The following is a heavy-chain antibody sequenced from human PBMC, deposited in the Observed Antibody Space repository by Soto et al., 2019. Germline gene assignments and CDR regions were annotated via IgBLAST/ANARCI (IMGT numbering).Heavy chain of an antibody. CDR2: IWYDGSNK. CDR3: ARDKEDYYYGIDV. CDR1: GFTFSSYG. J-gene: IGHJ6*02. V-gene: IGHV3-33*01. Sequence: VGSLRLSCAASGFTFSSYGMHWVRQAPGKGLEWVAVIWYDGSNKYYADSVKGRFTISRDNSKNTLYLQMNSLRAEDTAVYYCARDKEDYYYGIDVWGQGTTVTVSS.